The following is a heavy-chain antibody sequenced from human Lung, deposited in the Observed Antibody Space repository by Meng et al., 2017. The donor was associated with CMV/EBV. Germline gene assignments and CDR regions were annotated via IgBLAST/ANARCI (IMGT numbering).Heavy chain of an antibody. CDR3: ARGYCSGGSCPVFDP. CDR1: GYTFTSYD. J-gene: IGHJ5*02. CDR2: MNPNSGNT. Sequence: AEVKKPGASVKGSCKASGYTFTSYDINWVRQATGQGLEWMGWMNPNSGNTGYTQKFQGRVTMTRNTSISTAYMELSSLRSEDTAVYYCARGYCSGGSCPVFDPWGQGTLVTVSS. V-gene: IGHV1-8*01. D-gene: IGHD2-15*01.